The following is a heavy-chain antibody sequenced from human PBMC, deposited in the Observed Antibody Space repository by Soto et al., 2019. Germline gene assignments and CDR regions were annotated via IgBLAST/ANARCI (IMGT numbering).Heavy chain of an antibody. CDR3: AKGPDWVPHIAAPPWMDV. J-gene: IGHJ6*04. Sequence: GGSLRLSCAASGFTFSSYAMSWVRQAPGKGLEWVSAISGSGGSTYYADSVKGRFTISRDNSKNTLYLQMNSLRAEDTAVYYCAKGPDWVPHIAAPPWMDVWGKGTTVTVSS. CDR1: GFTFSSYA. D-gene: IGHD6-6*01. V-gene: IGHV3-23*01. CDR2: ISGSGGST.